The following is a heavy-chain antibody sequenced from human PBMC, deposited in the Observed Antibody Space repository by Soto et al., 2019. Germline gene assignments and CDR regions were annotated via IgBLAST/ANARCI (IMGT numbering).Heavy chain of an antibody. J-gene: IGHJ3*02. CDR2: IYYSGST. V-gene: IGHV4-59*01. D-gene: IGHD6-19*01. Sequence: QVQLQESGPGLVKPSETLSLTCTVSGGSISSYYWSWIRQPPGKGLEWIGYIYYSGSTNYNPSLKSRVTISVDTTKNQFSLKLSSVTAADTAVYYCARGYSSGWYVDAFDIWGQGTMVTVSS. CDR3: ARGYSSGWYVDAFDI. CDR1: GGSISSYY.